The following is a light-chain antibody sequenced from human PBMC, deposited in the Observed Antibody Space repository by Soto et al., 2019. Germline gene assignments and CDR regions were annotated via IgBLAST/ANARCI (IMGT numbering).Light chain of an antibody. V-gene: IGLV2-14*01. Sequence: QSALTQPASVSGSPGQSITISCTGTSSDVGGYNYVSWYQQHPGKAPKLMIYEVSNRPSGVSNRFSGSKSGNTASLTISGLQAEDEADYYCSSYTSSSTDVYGTWTKVTVL. CDR1: SSDVGGYNY. CDR3: SSYTSSSTDV. J-gene: IGLJ1*01. CDR2: EVS.